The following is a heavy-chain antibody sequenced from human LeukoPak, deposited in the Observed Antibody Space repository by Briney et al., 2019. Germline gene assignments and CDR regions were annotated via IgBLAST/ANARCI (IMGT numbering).Heavy chain of an antibody. J-gene: IGHJ4*02. D-gene: IGHD3-22*01. CDR3: AGEYYHDSSGYSPLGY. Sequence: PAGGSLRLSCAASGFTFSSYSMNWVRQAPGKGLEWVSYISSSSSTIYYADSVKGRFTISRDNAKNSLYLQMNSLRAEDTAVYYCAGEYYHDSSGYSPLGYWGQGTLVTVSS. CDR2: ISSSSSTI. CDR1: GFTFSSYS. V-gene: IGHV3-48*01.